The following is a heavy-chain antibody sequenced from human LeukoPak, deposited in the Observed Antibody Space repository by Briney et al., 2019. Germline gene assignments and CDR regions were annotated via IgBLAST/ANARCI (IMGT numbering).Heavy chain of an antibody. CDR1: GGSFSGYY. CDR2: INTGGTTI. Sequence: LSLTCAVYGGSFSGYYWSWIRQPPGKGLEWVSYINTGGTTIYYADSVKGRFTISRDNAKNSLYLQMNSLRAEDTAVYYCARQSRQQLASDYWGQGTLVTVSS. V-gene: IGHV3-11*04. J-gene: IGHJ4*02. CDR3: ARQSRQQLASDY. D-gene: IGHD6-13*01.